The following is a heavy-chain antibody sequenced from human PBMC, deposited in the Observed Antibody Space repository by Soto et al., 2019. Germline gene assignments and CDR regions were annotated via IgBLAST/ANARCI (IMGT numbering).Heavy chain of an antibody. CDR1: GFTFSSYA. V-gene: IGHV3-23*01. Sequence: GGSLRLSCAASGFTFSSYAMSWVRQAPGKGLEWVSAISGSGGSTYYADSVKGRFTISRDNSKNTLYLQMNSLRAEDTAVYYSAKAYSGYYDSSGYYYYFDYWGQGTLVTVSS. D-gene: IGHD3-22*01. J-gene: IGHJ4*02. CDR3: AKAYSGYYDSSGYYYYFDY. CDR2: ISGSGGST.